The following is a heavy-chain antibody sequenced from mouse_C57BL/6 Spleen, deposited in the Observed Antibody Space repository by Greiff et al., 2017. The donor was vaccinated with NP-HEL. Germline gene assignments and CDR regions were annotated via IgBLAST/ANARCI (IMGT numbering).Heavy chain of an antibody. CDR1: GFTFSSYA. J-gene: IGHJ3*01. V-gene: IGHV5-4*01. CDR2: ISDGGSYT. D-gene: IGHD2-2*01. Sequence: EVQRVESGGGLVKPGGSLKLSCAASGFTFSSYAMSWVRQTPEKRLEWVATISDGGSYTYYPDNVKGRFTISRDNAKNNLYLQMSHLKSEDTAMYYCARDPIYYGYDGFAYWGQGTLVTVSA. CDR3: ARDPIYYGYDGFAY.